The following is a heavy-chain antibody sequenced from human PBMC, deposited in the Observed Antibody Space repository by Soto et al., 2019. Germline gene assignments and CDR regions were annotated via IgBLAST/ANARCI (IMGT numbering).Heavy chain of an antibody. CDR2: TSSDDSSK. V-gene: IGHV3-30-3*01. CDR1: GFTFSNYA. J-gene: IGHJ4*02. D-gene: IGHD5-18*01. CDR3: VREPDTEMVLRFDY. Sequence: VQLVESGGDVVQPGRSLRLSCAVSGFTFSNYAMHWVRQAPGKGLEWVAVTSSDDSSKYYAESVKGRFTISRDNSKDTLYLQMGTLRTDDTAVYYCVREPDTEMVLRFDYWGQGTLVTVSS.